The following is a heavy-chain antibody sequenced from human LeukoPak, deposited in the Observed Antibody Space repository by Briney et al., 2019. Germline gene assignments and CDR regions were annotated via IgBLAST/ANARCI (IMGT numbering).Heavy chain of an antibody. CDR2: IKQDGSDK. J-gene: IGHJ4*02. D-gene: IGHD4-17*01. Sequence: PGGSLRLSCAASGFTFSNIWMSWVRQTPGKGLEWVASIKQDGSDKYYVDSVRGRFTISRDNAKNSLYLQMTSLRDEDTAVYYCVRDHDYAFDYWGQGAPVTVSS. CDR1: GFTFSNIW. V-gene: IGHV3-7*01. CDR3: VRDHDYAFDY.